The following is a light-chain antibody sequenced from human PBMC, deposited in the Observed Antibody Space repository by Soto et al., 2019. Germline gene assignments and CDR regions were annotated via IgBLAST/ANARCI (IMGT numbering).Light chain of an antibody. J-gene: IGLJ1*01. CDR1: SGEFGVSNY. CDR2: DVN. Sequence: QSVLTQPASVSGSPGQSITVSCSGISGEFGVSNYVSWYQQHPGKAPRLIIFDVNNRPAGDSPRFSGSKSGDTASLTISGLQTEDEAHYFCTSSGGNAVDVVXPGTNVTVL. CDR3: TSSGGNAVDV. V-gene: IGLV2-14*03.